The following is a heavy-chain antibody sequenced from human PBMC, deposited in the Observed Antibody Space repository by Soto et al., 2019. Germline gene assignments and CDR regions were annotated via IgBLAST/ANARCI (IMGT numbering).Heavy chain of an antibody. D-gene: IGHD2-21*01. CDR2: IWYDGSNK. V-gene: IGHV3-33*01. CDR1: GFTFSSYG. CDR3: VRVAPVSRIAFVV. J-gene: IGHJ3*01. Sequence: QVQLVESGGGVVQPGRSLRLSCAASGFTFSSYGMHWVRQAPGKGLEWVAVIWYDGSNKYYADSVKGRFTISRDNSVTLLFLLMNRLRAEETAVCYCVRVAPVSRIAFVVWGQGTMVTVSS.